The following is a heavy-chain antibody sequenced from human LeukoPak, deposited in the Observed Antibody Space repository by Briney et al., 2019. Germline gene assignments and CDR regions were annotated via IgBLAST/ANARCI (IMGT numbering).Heavy chain of an antibody. Sequence: GGSLRLSCAASGFTFSSYSMNWVRQAPGKGLEWVSSISSSSGYIYYADSVKGRFTISRDNAKNSLYLQMNSLRAEDTAVYYCARDTDTDYYDSSGYSYWGQGTLVTVSS. J-gene: IGHJ4*02. D-gene: IGHD3-22*01. CDR2: ISSSSGYI. CDR3: ARDTDTDYYDSSGYSY. V-gene: IGHV3-21*01. CDR1: GFTFSSYS.